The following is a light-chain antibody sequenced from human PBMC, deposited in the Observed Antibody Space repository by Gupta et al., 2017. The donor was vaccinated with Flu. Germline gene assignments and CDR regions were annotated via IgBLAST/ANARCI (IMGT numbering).Light chain of an antibody. J-gene: IGLJ3*02. CDR3: QSWGTGPVV. V-gene: IGLV4-69*01. Sequence: QLVLTQSPSASASLGASVTLTCTLSSGHSTYAIAWHQQQPEKGPRYLMKVKSDGTYNTGDGIPHRFSASSSGAQRYLTISSLQSEDEADYYCQSWGTGPVVFGGGTKLTVL. CDR1: SGHSTYA. CDR2: VKSDGTY.